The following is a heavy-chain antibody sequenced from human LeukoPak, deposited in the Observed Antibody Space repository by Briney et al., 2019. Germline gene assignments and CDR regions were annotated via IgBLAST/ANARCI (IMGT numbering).Heavy chain of an antibody. CDR1: GYTFTNYY. D-gene: IGHD6-13*01. J-gene: IGHJ3*02. V-gene: IGHV1-46*01. CDR3: ARDFVAAGAFDI. Sequence: ASVKVSCKASGYTFTNYYMHWVRQAPGQGLEWMGIINPSGGSTSYAQKFQARVTMTRDTSTSTVYMELSSLRSEDTAVYYCARDFVAAGAFDIWGQGTMVTVSS. CDR2: INPSGGST.